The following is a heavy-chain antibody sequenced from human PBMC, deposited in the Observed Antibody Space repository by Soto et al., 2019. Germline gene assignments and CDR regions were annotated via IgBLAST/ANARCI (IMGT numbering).Heavy chain of an antibody. Sequence: PGGSLRLSCAASGFTFDDYAMHWVRQAPGKGLEWVSGISWNSGSIGYADSVKGRFTISRDNAKNSLYLQMNSLRAEDTALYYCAKDMHGDYYGSGSPIPPYTRYYYHYMDVWGKGTTVTVSS. CDR1: GFTFDDYA. CDR2: ISWNSGSI. V-gene: IGHV3-9*01. D-gene: IGHD3-10*01. CDR3: AKDMHGDYYGSGSPIPPYTRYYYHYMDV. J-gene: IGHJ6*03.